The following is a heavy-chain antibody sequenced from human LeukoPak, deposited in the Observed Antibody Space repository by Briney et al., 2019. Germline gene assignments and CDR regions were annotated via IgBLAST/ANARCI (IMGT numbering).Heavy chain of an antibody. CDR2: INEDGSQK. V-gene: IGHV3-7*01. D-gene: IGHD1-14*01. Sequence: GRSLRLSCALSGSTFASYWMSCARQAPGKGLECVANINEDGSQKYYVDSVKGRFSISRDNAKNSLYLQMNSLRAEDTAVYYCATTTHFDYWGQGILVTVSS. CDR1: GSTFASYW. J-gene: IGHJ4*02. CDR3: ATTTHFDY.